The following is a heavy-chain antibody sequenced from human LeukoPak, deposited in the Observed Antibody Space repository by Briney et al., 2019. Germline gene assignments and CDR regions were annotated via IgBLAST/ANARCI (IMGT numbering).Heavy chain of an antibody. CDR2: IFYSGNT. D-gene: IGHD3-3*01. CDR1: GGSISCGDYY. Sequence: SETLSLTCTVSGGSISCGDYYWSWIRQPPGKGLKWIGYIFYSGNTYYNPSLKSRVPISVDTSKNRFSLKLSSVTAADTAVYYCAITYDFWSGYIPLWGQGTLVTVSS. J-gene: IGHJ4*02. V-gene: IGHV4-30-4*01. CDR3: AITYDFWSGYIPL.